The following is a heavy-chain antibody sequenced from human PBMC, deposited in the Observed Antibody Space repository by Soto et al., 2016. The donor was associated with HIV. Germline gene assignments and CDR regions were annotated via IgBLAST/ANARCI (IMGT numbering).Heavy chain of an antibody. Sequence: QVQLQESGPGLVKPSETLSLTCAVSGYSISSGYYWGWIRQPPGKGLEWIGNIYHIGSTYYNPSLKSRVTISVDTSKNQFSLKLSSVTAADAAVYYCARSRLIGERXRVLDYVGQGPWSTVSS. CDR1: GYSISSGYY. V-gene: IGHV4-38-2*01. CDR3: ARSRLIGERXRVLDY. CDR2: IYHIGST. J-gene: IGHJ4*03. D-gene: IGHD3-16*01.